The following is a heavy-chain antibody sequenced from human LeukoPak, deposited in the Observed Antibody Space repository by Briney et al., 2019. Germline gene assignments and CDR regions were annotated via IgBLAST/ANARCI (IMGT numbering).Heavy chain of an antibody. D-gene: IGHD1-20*01. Sequence: ASVKVSCKASGYTFTTYGISWVRQAPGQGLEWMGWISGYNGNRNNAQKLQGRVTMTTDTSTSTAYMELRSLRSDDTAVCYCARDGRYNLNYADYWGQGTLVTVSS. CDR2: ISGYNGNR. V-gene: IGHV1-18*01. J-gene: IGHJ4*02. CDR3: ARDGRYNLNYADY. CDR1: GYTFTTYG.